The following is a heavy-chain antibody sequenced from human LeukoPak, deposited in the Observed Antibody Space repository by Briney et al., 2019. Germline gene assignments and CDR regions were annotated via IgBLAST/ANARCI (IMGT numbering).Heavy chain of an antibody. CDR1: GFTFSGFG. V-gene: IGHV3-30*03. CDR2: ISYDGSNK. Sequence: PGGSLRLSCAASGFTFSGFGMHWVRQAPGKGLEWAAVISYDGSNKYYADSVKGRFTISRDNSKNTLYQQMNSLRAEDTAVYYCARRRGARGGYFDYWGQGTLVTVCS. CDR3: ARRRGARGGYFDY. D-gene: IGHD3-10*01. J-gene: IGHJ4*02.